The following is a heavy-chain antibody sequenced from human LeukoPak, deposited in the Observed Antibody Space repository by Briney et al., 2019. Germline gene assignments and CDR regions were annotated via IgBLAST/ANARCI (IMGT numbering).Heavy chain of an antibody. CDR1: GGTFSSYA. Sequence: SVKVSCKAFGGTFSSYAISWLRQAPGQGLEWMGGIIPIFGTANYAQKFQGRVTITADESTSTAYMELSSLRSEDTAVYYCAGYDSSGYYRYWGQGTLVTVSS. V-gene: IGHV1-69*13. D-gene: IGHD3-22*01. J-gene: IGHJ4*02. CDR3: AGYDSSGYYRY. CDR2: IIPIFGTA.